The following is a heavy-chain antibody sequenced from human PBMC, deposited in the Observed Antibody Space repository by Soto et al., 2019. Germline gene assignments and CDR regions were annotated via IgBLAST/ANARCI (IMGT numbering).Heavy chain of an antibody. Sequence: GGSLRLSCAASGFTFSSYGMHWVRQAPGKGLEWVAVISYDGSNKYYADSVKGRFTISRDNSKNTLYLQMNSLRAEDTAVYYCAKDLEWLPSDYYYYGMDVWGPGTTVTVSS. CDR2: ISYDGSNK. J-gene: IGHJ6*02. D-gene: IGHD3-3*01. CDR3: AKDLEWLPSDYYYYGMDV. V-gene: IGHV3-30*18. CDR1: GFTFSSYG.